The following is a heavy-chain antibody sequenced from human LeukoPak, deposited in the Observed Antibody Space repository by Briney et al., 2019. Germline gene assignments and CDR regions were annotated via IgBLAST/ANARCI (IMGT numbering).Heavy chain of an antibody. CDR1: GGSFSGYY. J-gene: IGHJ4*02. D-gene: IGHD6-13*01. CDR2: INHSGST. V-gene: IGHV4-34*01. CDR3: ARLIGAAAGAPYFDY. Sequence: PSETLSLTCAVYGGSFSGYYWSWIRQPPGKGLEWIGEINHSGSTNYNPSLKSRVTISVDTSKNQLSLKLSSVTAADTAVYYCARLIGAAAGAPYFDYWGQGTLVTVSS.